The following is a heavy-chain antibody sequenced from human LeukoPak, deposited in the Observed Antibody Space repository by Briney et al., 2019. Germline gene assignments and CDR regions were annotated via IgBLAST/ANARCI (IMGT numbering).Heavy chain of an antibody. CDR1: GYTFTSYY. D-gene: IGHD2-2*01. V-gene: IGHV1-46*01. Sequence: ASVKVSCKASGYTFTSYYMHWVRQAPGQGLEWMGIINPSGGSTSYAQKFQGRVTMTRDMSTSTVYMELSSLRSEDTAVYYCARVLGYCSSTSCYDGGFDYWGQGTLVTVSS. J-gene: IGHJ4*02. CDR3: ARVLGYCSSTSCYDGGFDY. CDR2: INPSGGST.